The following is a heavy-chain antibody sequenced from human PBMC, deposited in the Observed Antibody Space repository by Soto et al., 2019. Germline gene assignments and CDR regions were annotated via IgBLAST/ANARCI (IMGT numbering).Heavy chain of an antibody. CDR1: GGSLSNYG. Sequence: QVQLVQSGAEVKKPGSSVKVSCKASGGSLSNYGISWVRQAPGQGLEWMGGIIPVFGTANYAQKFQGRVKIYADESTSIVYMDVTSLRSEDTAVYYCARGDATKIVVTTYYAMDVWGQGTTVTVSS. J-gene: IGHJ6*02. CDR2: IIPVFGTA. CDR3: ARGDATKIVVTTYYAMDV. V-gene: IGHV1-69*12. D-gene: IGHD3-9*01.